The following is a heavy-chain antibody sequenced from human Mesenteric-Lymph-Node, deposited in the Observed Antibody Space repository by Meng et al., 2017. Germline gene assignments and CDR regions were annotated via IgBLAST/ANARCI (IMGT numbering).Heavy chain of an antibody. V-gene: IGHV4-34*01. J-gene: IGHJ4*02. D-gene: IGHD4-23*01. CDR2: INHSGST. CDR3: ARALRWKYFDY. CDR1: GGSFSGYY. Sequence: SQTLSLTCAVYGGSFSGYYWSWIRQPPGKGLEWIGEINHSGSTNYNPSLKSRVTISVGTSKNQFSLKLSSVTAADTAVYYCARALRWKYFDYWGQGTLVTVSS.